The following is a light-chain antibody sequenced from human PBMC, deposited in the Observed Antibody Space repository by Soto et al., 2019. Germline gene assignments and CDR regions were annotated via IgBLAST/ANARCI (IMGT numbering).Light chain of an antibody. CDR2: GAS. CDR1: QSVSSSF. Sequence: EIVLTQSPGTLSLSPGDRATLSCRASQSVSSSFLAWYQQKPGQAPRLLIYGASSRATGIPDRFSGSGSGTDFTLTISRLEPEDFAVYYCQQYGSAPLTFGQGTKLGIK. CDR3: QQYGSAPLT. V-gene: IGKV3-20*01. J-gene: IGKJ2*01.